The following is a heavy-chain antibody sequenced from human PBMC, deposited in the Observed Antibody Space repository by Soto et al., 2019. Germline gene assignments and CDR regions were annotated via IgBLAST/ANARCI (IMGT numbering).Heavy chain of an antibody. V-gene: IGHV4-59*01. CDR2: IYYSGST. J-gene: IGHJ4*02. CDR3: ARAWGRVFDY. CDR1: GGSISSYY. Sequence: QVQLQESGPGLVKPSETLSLTCTVSGGSISSYYWSWIRQPPGKGLEWIGYIYYSGSTNYNPSLKXRVTLSVDTSKNQFSLKLSSVTAADTAVYYCARAWGRVFDYWGQGTLVTVSS. D-gene: IGHD3-16*01.